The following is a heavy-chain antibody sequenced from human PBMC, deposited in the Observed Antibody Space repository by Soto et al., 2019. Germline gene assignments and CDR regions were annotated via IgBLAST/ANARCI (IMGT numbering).Heavy chain of an antibody. CDR3: ASGGWYNNEGYFDY. CDR1: GFTVSSNY. V-gene: IGHV3-53*02. D-gene: IGHD6-19*01. CDR2: IYSGGST. J-gene: IGHJ4*02. Sequence: EVQLVETGGGLIQPGGSLRLSCAASGFTVSSNYMSWVRQAPGKGLEWVSVIYSGGSTYYADSVKGRFTISRDNSKNTLYLQMNSLRAENTAVYYCASGGWYNNEGYFDYCGQGTLVTVSS.